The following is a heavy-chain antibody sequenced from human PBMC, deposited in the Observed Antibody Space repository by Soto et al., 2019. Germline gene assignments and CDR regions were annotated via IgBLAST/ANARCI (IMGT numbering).Heavy chain of an antibody. J-gene: IGHJ6*02. V-gene: IGHV5-51*01. Sequence: GESLKISCKGSGYSFTSYWIGWVRQMPGKGLEWMGIIYPGDSDTRYSPSFQGQVTISADKSISTAYLQWSSLKASDTATYYCARQPVLVPAAIDVDYYGMDVWGQGTTVTVSS. CDR2: IYPGDSDT. CDR3: ARQPVLVPAAIDVDYYGMDV. CDR1: GYSFTSYW. D-gene: IGHD2-2*01.